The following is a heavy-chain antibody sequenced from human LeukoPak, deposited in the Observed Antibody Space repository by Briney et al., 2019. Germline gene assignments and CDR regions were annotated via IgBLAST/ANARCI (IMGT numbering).Heavy chain of an antibody. CDR1: GGSISHSGYF. CDR3: ARVRGIALPGDRYMDV. J-gene: IGHJ6*03. CDR2: IYYTEST. Sequence: SETLSLTCTVSGGSISHSGYFWAWIRQPPGKGLEWVGHIYYTESTHYSPSLKSRVTMSFDASRNQFSLNVSSVTAADTAAYYCARVRGIALPGDRYMDVWGKATTVTVSS. V-gene: IGHV4-39*02. D-gene: IGHD6-19*01.